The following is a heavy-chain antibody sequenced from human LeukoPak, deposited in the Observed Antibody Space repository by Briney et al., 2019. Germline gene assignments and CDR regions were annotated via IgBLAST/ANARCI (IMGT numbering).Heavy chain of an antibody. CDR2: IYQDGNEK. V-gene: IGHV3-7*04. CDR1: GITFSNYW. CDR3: ARDYCSGGSCYSGAFDI. J-gene: IGHJ3*02. D-gene: IGHD2-15*01. Sequence: GGSLRLSCAASGITFSNYWMTWVRQAPGKGLEWVANIYQDGNEKYCVDSVKGRFTISRDNAKNSLFLQMNSLRAEDTAVYFCARDYCSGGSCYSGAFDIWGQGTMVTVSS.